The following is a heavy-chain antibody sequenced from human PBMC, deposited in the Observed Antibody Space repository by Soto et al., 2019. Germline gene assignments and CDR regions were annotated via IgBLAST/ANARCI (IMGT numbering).Heavy chain of an antibody. CDR1: GGSNIRDGYY. CDR3: ARATPAGSADF. V-gene: IGHV4-31*03. CDR2: ISYSGSS. Sequence: QVQLQESGPGLVKPSQTLSLTCTVSGGSNIRDGYYWSWIRQHPGKGLEWIAYISYSGSSYSNPSLKSRVTISADTSKNQFSLRLTSVTAAYTAVYFCARATPAGSADFWGQGTLVTVSS. J-gene: IGHJ4*02. D-gene: IGHD2-2*01.